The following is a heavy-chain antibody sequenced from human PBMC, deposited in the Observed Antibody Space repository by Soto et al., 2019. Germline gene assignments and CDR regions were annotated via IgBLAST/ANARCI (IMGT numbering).Heavy chain of an antibody. J-gene: IGHJ4*02. CDR1: GGSISSSSYY. Sequence: QLQLQESGPGLVKPSETLSLTCTVSGGSISSSSYYWGWIRQPPGKGLEWIGSIYYSGSTYYNPSLKSRVTISVDTSKNQFSLKLSSVTAADTAVYYCARGQDYYDSSGQGVWWGQGTLVTVSS. D-gene: IGHD3-22*01. CDR2: IYYSGST. V-gene: IGHV4-39*01. CDR3: ARGQDYYDSSGQGVW.